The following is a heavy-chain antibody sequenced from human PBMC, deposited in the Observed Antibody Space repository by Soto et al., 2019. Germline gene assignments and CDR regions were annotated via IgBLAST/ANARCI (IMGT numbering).Heavy chain of an antibody. CDR3: ARAIGNINNYYGMDV. CDR1: GGSFSSYA. CDR2: IIPIFGTT. J-gene: IGHJ6*02. D-gene: IGHD1-1*01. Sequence: QVQLLQSGAEVKKPGSSVKVSCKTSGGSFSSYAMNWVRQAPGQGLEWMGGIIPIFGTTDYAQKFHGRVKITADESTNTAYMELTSLRSEDTAVYYCARAIGNINNYYGMDVWGQGTTVTVSS. V-gene: IGHV1-69*12.